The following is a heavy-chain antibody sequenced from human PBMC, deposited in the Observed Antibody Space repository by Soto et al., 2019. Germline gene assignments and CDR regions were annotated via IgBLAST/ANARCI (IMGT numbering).Heavy chain of an antibody. CDR2: VDPEDGET. D-gene: IGHD3-3*01. J-gene: IGHJ4*02. CDR3: ATDRHSDFWSGYQGAFDY. Sequence: ASVKVSCKVSGYTFTDYYMHWVQQAPGKGLEWMGLVDPEDGETKSAEKFQGRVTITADKSTDTAYMELTSLRSEDTALYYCATDRHSDFWSGYQGAFDYWRQGTLVTVSS. CDR1: GYTFTDYY. V-gene: IGHV1-69-2*01.